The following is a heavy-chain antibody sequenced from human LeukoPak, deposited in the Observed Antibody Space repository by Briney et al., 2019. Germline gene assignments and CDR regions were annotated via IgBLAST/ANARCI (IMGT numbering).Heavy chain of an antibody. CDR2: IYYSGST. CDR3: AGANDFWSGYRYYFDY. CDR1: GGSISSSSYY. V-gene: IGHV4-39*01. Sequence: SETLSLTCTVSGGSISSSSYYWGWIRQPPGKGLEWIGSIYYSGSTYYNPSLKSRVTISVDTSKNQFSLKLSSVTAADTAVYYCAGANDFWSGYRYYFDYWGQGTLVTVSS. D-gene: IGHD3-3*01. J-gene: IGHJ4*02.